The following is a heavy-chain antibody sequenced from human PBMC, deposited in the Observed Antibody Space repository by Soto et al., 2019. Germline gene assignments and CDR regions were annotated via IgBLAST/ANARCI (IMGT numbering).Heavy chain of an antibody. CDR1: GYTFTSYD. J-gene: IGHJ5*02. V-gene: IGHV1-8*01. CDR3: ARGLTYYDILSGGAPPLKAP. D-gene: IGHD3-9*01. Sequence: QVQLVQSGAEVKKPGASVKVSCKASGYTFTSYDVNWVRQATGQGLEWMGWMNPNSGNTGYAQKFQGRVTMTRNTSISTAYMEPSSLRSEDTAVYYCARGLTYYDILSGGAPPLKAPWGQGTLVTVSS. CDR2: MNPNSGNT.